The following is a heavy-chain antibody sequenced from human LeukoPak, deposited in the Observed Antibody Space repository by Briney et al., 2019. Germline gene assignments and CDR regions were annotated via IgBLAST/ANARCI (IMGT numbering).Heavy chain of an antibody. CDR2: MKQDGSEK. CDR1: GFTFSRYW. Sequence: GGSLRLSCAASGFTFSRYWMSWVRQAPGKGLEWVANMKQDGSEKYYVDSVKGRFTISRDNAKNSLYLQMNSLRAEDTAVYYCAKPTGPHYFDCWGQGTLVTVSS. J-gene: IGHJ4*02. D-gene: IGHD1-14*01. V-gene: IGHV3-7*05. CDR3: AKPTGPHYFDC.